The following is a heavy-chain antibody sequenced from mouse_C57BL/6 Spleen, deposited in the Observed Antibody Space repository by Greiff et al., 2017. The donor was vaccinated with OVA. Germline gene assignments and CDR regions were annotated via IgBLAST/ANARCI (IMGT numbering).Heavy chain of an antibody. Sequence: VQLQESGPGLVQPSQSLSITCTVSGFSLTSYGVHWVRQSLGKGLEWLGVIWSGGSTDYNAAFISRLSISKDNSKSQVFFKMNSLQADDTAIYYCARNSYYYGSSPYYFDYWGQGTTLTVSS. D-gene: IGHD1-1*01. V-gene: IGHV2-2*01. J-gene: IGHJ2*01. CDR2: IWSGGST. CDR3: ARNSYYYGSSPYYFDY. CDR1: GFSLTSYG.